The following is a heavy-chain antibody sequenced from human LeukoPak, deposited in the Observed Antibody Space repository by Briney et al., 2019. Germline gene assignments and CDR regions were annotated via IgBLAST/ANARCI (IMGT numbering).Heavy chain of an antibody. D-gene: IGHD1-26*01. CDR3: ARGAWSIVGATFFDY. J-gene: IGHJ4*02. V-gene: IGHV1-69*04. Sequence: VASVKVSCKASGYTFTGYYMHWVRQAPGQGLEWMGRIIPILGIANYAQKFQGRVTITADKSTSTAYMELSSLRSEDTAVYYCARGAWSIVGATFFDYWGQGTLVTVSS. CDR1: GYTFTGYY. CDR2: IIPILGIA.